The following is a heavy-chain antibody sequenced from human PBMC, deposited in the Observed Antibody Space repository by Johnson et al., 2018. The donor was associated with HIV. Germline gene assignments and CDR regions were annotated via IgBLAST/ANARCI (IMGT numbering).Heavy chain of an antibody. Sequence: QVQLVESGGGVVQPGRSLRLSCAASGFSNYDMHWVRQAPGRGLEWVSSISYDGTNKYYGDSVKGRFTISRDNSKNTLYLQMGNLRADDMAVYYCAREETTAPAAFDIWGQGTMVTVSS. V-gene: IGHV3-30*03. D-gene: IGHD4-17*01. CDR3: AREETTAPAAFDI. CDR2: ISYDGTNK. CDR1: GFSNYD. J-gene: IGHJ3*02.